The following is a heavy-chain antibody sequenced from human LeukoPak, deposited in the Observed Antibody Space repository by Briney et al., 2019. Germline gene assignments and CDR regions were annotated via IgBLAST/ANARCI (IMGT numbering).Heavy chain of an antibody. CDR3: ARDNFGFDY. J-gene: IGHJ4*02. D-gene: IGHD1-20*01. CDR2: LWSDGSNK. CDR1: GFTFSSYG. Sequence: PGGSLRLSCAASGFTFSSYGMHWVRQAPGRGLEWVAVLWSDGSNKYYADSVKGRFTISRDNSKNTLYLQMNSLRAEDTAVFYCARDNFGFDYWGQGTLVTVSS. V-gene: IGHV3-33*01.